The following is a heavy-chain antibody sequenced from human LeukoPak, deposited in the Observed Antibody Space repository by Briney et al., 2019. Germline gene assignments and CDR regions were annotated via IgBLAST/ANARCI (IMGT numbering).Heavy chain of an antibody. Sequence: GRSPRLSCAASGFTFRSYTKHWVRQAPGKGLECVAVISYDGTNKYYADSVKGRFTISRDNSKNTLYLQMNSLRAEDTAVYYCARDNPTYGGADYWGQGTLVTVSS. CDR2: ISYDGTNK. D-gene: IGHD4/OR15-4a*01. CDR1: GFTFRSYT. CDR3: ARDNPTYGGADY. V-gene: IGHV3-30-3*01. J-gene: IGHJ4*02.